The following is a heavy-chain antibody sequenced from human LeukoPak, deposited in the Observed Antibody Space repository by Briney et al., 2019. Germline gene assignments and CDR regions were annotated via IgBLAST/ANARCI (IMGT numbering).Heavy chain of an antibody. CDR3: AKGLGVAADY. CDR1: GFTFSSYA. V-gene: IGHV3-23*01. D-gene: IGHD3-3*01. Sequence: GGSLRLSCAASGFTFSSYAMSWVRQAPGKGLEWVSSISGSGDRIYYADSVKGRLTISRDNSKNTLHLQMNSLRAEDTAVYYCAKGLGVAADYWGQGTLVTVSS. J-gene: IGHJ4*02. CDR2: ISGSGDRI.